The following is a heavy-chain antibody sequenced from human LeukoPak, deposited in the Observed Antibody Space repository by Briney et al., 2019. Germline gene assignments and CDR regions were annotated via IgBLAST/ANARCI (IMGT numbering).Heavy chain of an antibody. D-gene: IGHD6-6*01. V-gene: IGHV3-48*03. CDR2: ISSSGRTK. CDR3: ARDPGSIAAH. CDR1: GFTFSSYE. J-gene: IGHJ4*02. Sequence: GGSLRLSCAASGFTFSSYEMNWVRQAPGKGLEWVSYISSSGRTKYYTDSVKGRFTISRDNAKNSLYLQMNSLRAEDTAVYYCARDPGSIAAHWGQGTLVTVSS.